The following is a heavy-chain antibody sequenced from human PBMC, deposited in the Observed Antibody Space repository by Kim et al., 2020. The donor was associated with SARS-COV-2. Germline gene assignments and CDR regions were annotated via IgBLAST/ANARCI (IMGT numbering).Heavy chain of an antibody. CDR3: VKVMFYYDSSGYPRGGYGMDV. Sequence: GGSLRLSFAASGFTFSTYAMSWVRQAPGKGLEWVSGISGSGGSLYYADSVKGRFTISRDNSKNTLYLQMNSLRAEDKAVYYCVKVMFYYDSSGYPRGGYGMDVWGQGTTVTVSS. V-gene: IGHV3-23*01. J-gene: IGHJ6*02. CDR2: ISGSGGSL. D-gene: IGHD3-22*01. CDR1: GFTFSTYA.